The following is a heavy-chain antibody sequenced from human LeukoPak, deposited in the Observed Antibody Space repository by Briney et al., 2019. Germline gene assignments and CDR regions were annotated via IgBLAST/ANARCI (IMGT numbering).Heavy chain of an antibody. Sequence: SETLSLTCTVSGDSISSDYWSWIRQPPGKGLEWIGYMHYSGNSAYNPSLKSRVTMSVDMSKNQFSLKLSPVTAADTAVYYCARVDSYYMDVWGKGTTVTVSS. J-gene: IGHJ6*03. V-gene: IGHV4-59*12. CDR2: MHYSGNS. CDR1: GDSISSDY. CDR3: ARVDSYYMDV.